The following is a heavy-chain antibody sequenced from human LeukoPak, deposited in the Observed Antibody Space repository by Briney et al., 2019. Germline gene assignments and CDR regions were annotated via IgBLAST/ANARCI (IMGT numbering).Heavy chain of an antibody. V-gene: IGHV1-18*01. J-gene: IGHJ6*03. CDR3: ARLVPGIAAAGITPPYYYYYMDV. CDR1: GYTLTELS. D-gene: IGHD6-13*01. Sequence: GASVKVSCKVSGYTLTELSMHWVRQAPGQGLEWMGWISAYNGNTNYAQKLQGRVTMTTDTSTSTAYMELRSLRSDDTAVYYCARLVPGIAAAGITPPYYYYYMDVWGKGTTVTVSS. CDR2: ISAYNGNT.